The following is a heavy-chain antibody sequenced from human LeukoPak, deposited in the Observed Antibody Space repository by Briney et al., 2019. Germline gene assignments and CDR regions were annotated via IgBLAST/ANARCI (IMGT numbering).Heavy chain of an antibody. J-gene: IGHJ4*02. CDR1: GGSFSGYY. CDR3: ASIVGATLSFDY. D-gene: IGHD1-26*01. V-gene: IGHV4-34*01. Sequence: SETLSLTCAVYGGSFSGYYWSWIRQPPGKGLEWIGEINHSGSTNYNPSLKSRVTISVDTSKNQFSLKLSSVTAADTAVYYCASIVGATLSFDYWGQGTLVTVSS. CDR2: INHSGST.